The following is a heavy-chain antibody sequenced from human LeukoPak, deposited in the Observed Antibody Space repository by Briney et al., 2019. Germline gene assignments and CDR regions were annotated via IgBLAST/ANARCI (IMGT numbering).Heavy chain of an antibody. CDR1: GGSFSGYY. V-gene: IGHV4-34*01. CDR3: ASAVMAFDI. Sequence: SETLSLTCAVYGGSFSGYYWSWIRQPPGKGLEWIGEINHSGSTNYNPSLKSRVTISVDTSKNQFSLKLSSVTAADTAVYYCASAVMAFDIWGQGTMVTVSS. CDR2: INHSGST. J-gene: IGHJ3*02. D-gene: IGHD3-16*01.